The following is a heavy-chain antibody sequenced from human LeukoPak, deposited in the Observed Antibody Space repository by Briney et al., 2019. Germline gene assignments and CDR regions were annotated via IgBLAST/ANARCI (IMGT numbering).Heavy chain of an antibody. D-gene: IGHD1-26*01. J-gene: IGHJ4*02. CDR2: INPSGGST. CDR1: GYTFTSYY. Sequence: ASVKVSCKASGYTFTSYYMHWVRQAPGQGLEWMGIINPSGGSTSYAQKFQGRVSMTRDMSTSTAYMELSSLRSEDTAVYYCARSSGSYYTGYFDYWGQGTLVTVSS. CDR3: ARSSGSYYTGYFDY. V-gene: IGHV1-46*01.